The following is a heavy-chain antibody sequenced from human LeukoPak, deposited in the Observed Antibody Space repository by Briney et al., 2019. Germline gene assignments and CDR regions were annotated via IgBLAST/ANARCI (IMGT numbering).Heavy chain of an antibody. Sequence: PGGSLRLSCAASGFTFSSYSMNWVRQAPGKGLEWVSSISNSSSYIYYADSVKGRFTISRDNAKNSLYLQMNSLRAEDTAVYYCARDSLSGLFDPWGQGTLVTVSS. D-gene: IGHD3-10*01. CDR1: GFTFSSYS. CDR2: ISNSSSYI. CDR3: ARDSLSGLFDP. V-gene: IGHV3-21*01. J-gene: IGHJ5*02.